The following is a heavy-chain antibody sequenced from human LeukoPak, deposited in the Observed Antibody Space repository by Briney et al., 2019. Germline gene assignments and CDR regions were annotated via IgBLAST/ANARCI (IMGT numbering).Heavy chain of an antibody. Sequence: GGSLRLSCAASGFTFSSYAMSWVRQAPGKGLEWVSGISAGGGSTYYADSVKGRFTISRDSSKDILYLQMNSLRAEDTAAYYCATIRGQYCSGGSCYGPDYWGQGTLVTVSS. D-gene: IGHD2-15*01. CDR2: ISAGGGST. CDR3: ATIRGQYCSGGSCYGPDY. CDR1: GFTFSSYA. J-gene: IGHJ4*02. V-gene: IGHV3-23*01.